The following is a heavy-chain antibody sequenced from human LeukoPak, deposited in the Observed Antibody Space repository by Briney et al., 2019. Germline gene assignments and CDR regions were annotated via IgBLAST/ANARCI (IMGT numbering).Heavy chain of an antibody. V-gene: IGHV3-23*01. D-gene: IGHD6-19*01. Sequence: GGSLRLSCAASGFTFSSYVMSWVRQAPGKGLEWVSSISSGGGAIYYAAPVKGRFTISRDNSKSTLSLQMSSLTAEDTALYYCAKDPAVAGTATYFDYWGQGTLVTVSS. CDR1: GFTFSSYV. J-gene: IGHJ4*02. CDR2: ISSGGGAI. CDR3: AKDPAVAGTATYFDY.